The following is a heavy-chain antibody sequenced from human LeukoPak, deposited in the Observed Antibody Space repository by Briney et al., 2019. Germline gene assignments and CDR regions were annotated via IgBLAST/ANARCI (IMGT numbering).Heavy chain of an antibody. Sequence: ASVKVSCKVSGYTLTELSMHWVRQAPGKGLEWMGGFDPEDGETIYAQKFQGRVTMTEDTSTDTAYMELSSLRSEDTAVYYCATPPPLWFGELSILDYWGQGTLVTVSS. CDR3: ATPPPLWFGELSILDY. V-gene: IGHV1-24*01. CDR1: GYTLTELS. CDR2: FDPEDGET. D-gene: IGHD3-10*01. J-gene: IGHJ4*02.